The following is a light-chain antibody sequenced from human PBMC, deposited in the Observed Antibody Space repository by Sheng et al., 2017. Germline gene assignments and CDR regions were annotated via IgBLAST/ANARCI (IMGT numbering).Light chain of an antibody. Sequence: DIQLTQSPSFLSASVGDRVTITCRASQVIGDYLVWFQQKSGEAPKVLMYAASNLQSGVPSRFSGSGSDTDFTLTISSLQPEDFATYYCQQVHSYPRTFGPGTK. V-gene: IGKV1-9*01. CDR2: AAS. J-gene: IGKJ2*01. CDR1: QVIGDY. CDR3: QQVHSYPRT.